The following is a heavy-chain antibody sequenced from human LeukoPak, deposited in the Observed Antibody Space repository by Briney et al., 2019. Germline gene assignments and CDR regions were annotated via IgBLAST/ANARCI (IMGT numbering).Heavy chain of an antibody. CDR1: GGTFSSYA. V-gene: IGHV1-69*13. J-gene: IGHJ4*02. CDR2: IIPIFGTA. D-gene: IGHD3-22*01. CDR3: ASSKDYYDSSGFARTLDY. Sequence: SVKVSCKASGGTFSSYAISWVRQAPGQGLEWMGGIIPIFGTANYAQKFQGRVTITADESTSTGYLEMSSLRSEDTAVYYCASSKDYYDSSGFARTLDYWGQGTLVTVSS.